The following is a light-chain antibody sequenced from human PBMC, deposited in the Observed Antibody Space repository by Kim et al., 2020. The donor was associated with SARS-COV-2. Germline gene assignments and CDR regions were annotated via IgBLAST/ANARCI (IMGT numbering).Light chain of an antibody. J-gene: IGLJ3*02. Sequence: SVTISCTGNSSDVGGYNYVSWYQQHPGKAPKLMIYDVSKRPSGVPDRFSGSKSGNTASLTISGLQAEDEADYYCCSYAGSYTFEVFGGGTQLTVL. CDR2: DVS. V-gene: IGLV2-11*01. CDR1: SSDVGGYNY. CDR3: CSYAGSYTFEV.